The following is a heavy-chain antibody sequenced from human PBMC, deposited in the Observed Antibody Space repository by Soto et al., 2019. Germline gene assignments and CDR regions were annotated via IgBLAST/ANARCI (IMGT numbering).Heavy chain of an antibody. D-gene: IGHD3-22*01. Sequence: SETLSLTCPVSGGSIDRSSFYWDWIRKPPGKGLEWIGTTYYNGSAYYNPSLKSRVTLSVDTSKNQFSLKLISVTAADTAVYYCARHFVAVVIKGWGYWGQGTLVTVSS. CDR2: TYYNGSA. J-gene: IGHJ4*02. V-gene: IGHV4-39*01. CDR3: ARHFVAVVIKGWGY. CDR1: GGSIDRSSFY.